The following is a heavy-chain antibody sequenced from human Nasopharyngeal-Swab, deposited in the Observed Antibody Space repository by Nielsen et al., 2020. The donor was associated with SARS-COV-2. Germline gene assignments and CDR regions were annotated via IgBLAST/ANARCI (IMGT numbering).Heavy chain of an antibody. CDR2: VSGSGGTT. CDR3: PKDRYCSGGACYFSGFDY. D-gene: IGHD2-15*01. J-gene: IGHJ4*02. CDR1: GFTFSSYA. V-gene: IGHV3-23*01. Sequence: GESLKISCAASGFTFSSYAMSWVRQAPGKGLEWVSGVSGSGGTTKYADSVKGRFTISRDNSKNKLYLQMPSLRVEDTAVYYCPKDRYCSGGACYFSGFDYWGLGTLVTVSS.